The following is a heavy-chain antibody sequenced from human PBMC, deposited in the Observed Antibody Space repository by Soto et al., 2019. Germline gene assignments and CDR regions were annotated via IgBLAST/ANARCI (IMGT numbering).Heavy chain of an antibody. V-gene: IGHV1-69*01. CDR3: ARGKVSYYYYGMDV. CDR1: GGTFSSYA. Sequence: QVQLVQSGAEVKKPGSSVKVSCKASGGTFSSYAISWVRPAPGQGLEWMGGIIPIFGTAKYAQKFQGRVTITAAESTSTADMELSILRAEDTAVYYCARGKVSYYYYGMDVWGQGTTVTVSS. CDR2: IIPIFGTA. J-gene: IGHJ6*02.